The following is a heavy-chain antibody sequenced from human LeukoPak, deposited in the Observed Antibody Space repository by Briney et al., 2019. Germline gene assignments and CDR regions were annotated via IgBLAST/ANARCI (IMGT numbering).Heavy chain of an antibody. Sequence: SQTLSLTCAVSGGSISSGGYSWSWNRQPPGKGLEWIGYIYHSGSTYYNPSLKSRVTISVDRSKNQFSLKLSSVTAADTAVYYCARGLFIAAAGPTFDYWGQGTLVTVSS. CDR3: ARGLFIAAAGPTFDY. J-gene: IGHJ4*02. V-gene: IGHV4-30-2*01. CDR1: GGSISSGGYS. D-gene: IGHD6-13*01. CDR2: IYHSGST.